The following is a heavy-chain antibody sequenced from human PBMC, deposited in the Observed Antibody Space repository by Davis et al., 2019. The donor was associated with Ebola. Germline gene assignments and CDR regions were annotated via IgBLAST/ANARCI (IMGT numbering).Heavy chain of an antibody. V-gene: IGHV4-34*01. D-gene: IGHD2-15*01. CDR1: GGSFSGYY. J-gene: IGHJ5*02. Sequence: SETLSLTCAVSGGSFSGYYWSWIRQLPGKGLEWIGEINHSGSTNYNPSLKSRVTISVDTSKNQFSLKLSSVTAADTAVYYCARAKMSLYCSGGSCYSGWFDPWGQGTLVTVSS. CDR2: INHSGST. CDR3: ARAKMSLYCSGGSCYSGWFDP.